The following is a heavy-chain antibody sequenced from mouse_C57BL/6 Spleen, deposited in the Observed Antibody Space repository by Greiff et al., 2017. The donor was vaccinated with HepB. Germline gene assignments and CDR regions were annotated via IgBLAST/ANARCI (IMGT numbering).Heavy chain of an antibody. D-gene: IGHD1-1*01. CDR3: ARKDYYGSSYEDFDY. Sequence: VQLQQSGAELVRPGTSVKVSCKASGYAFTNYLIEWVKQRPGQGLEWIGVINPGSGGTNYNEKFKGKATLTADKSSSTAYMQLSSLTSEDSAVYFCARKDYYGSSYEDFDYWGQGTTLTVSS. V-gene: IGHV1-54*01. J-gene: IGHJ2*01. CDR1: GYAFTNYL. CDR2: INPGSGGT.